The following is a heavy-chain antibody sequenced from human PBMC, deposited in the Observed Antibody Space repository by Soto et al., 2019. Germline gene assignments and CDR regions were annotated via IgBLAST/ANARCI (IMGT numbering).Heavy chain of an antibody. J-gene: IGHJ6*02. Sequence: SETLSLTCSVSGGSIRDYFWTWIRQPPGKGLEWIGYISSSGTINYNSSLKSRVTISLDTSRNHFSLKLSSVTAADTAVYFCARDRKLVIPGNYYYYGMDGWGQGTTVT. CDR3: ARDRKLVIPGNYYYYGMDG. V-gene: IGHV4-59*01. CDR2: ISSSGTI. D-gene: IGHD3-9*01. CDR1: GGSIRDYF.